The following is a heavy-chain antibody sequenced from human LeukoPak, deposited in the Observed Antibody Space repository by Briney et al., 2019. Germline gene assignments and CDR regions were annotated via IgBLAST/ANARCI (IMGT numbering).Heavy chain of an antibody. CDR2: ISGSGGST. Sequence: QPGGSLRLSCAASGFTFSSYAMSWVRQAPGKGLEWVSAISGSGGSTYYADSVKGRFTISRDNSKNTLYLQMNSLRAEDTAVYYCAKRHLLWFGGEHYYFDYWGQGTLVTVSS. V-gene: IGHV3-23*01. CDR3: AKRHLLWFGGEHYYFDY. J-gene: IGHJ4*02. D-gene: IGHD3-10*01. CDR1: GFTFSSYA.